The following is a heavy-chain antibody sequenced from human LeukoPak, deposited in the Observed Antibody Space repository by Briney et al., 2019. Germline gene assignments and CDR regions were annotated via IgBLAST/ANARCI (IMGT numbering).Heavy chain of an antibody. D-gene: IGHD3-10*01. CDR2: INSDRSST. Sequence: GRSLRLSCAASRFTFSSYWMRWVRHARGKGGGGVSYINSDRSSTSFAYSVKGPFTISRVYAKNTLYLQMNSLRPDDTAVYYCARTAYYYVSGSYHYYYYYGMDVWGQGTTVTVSS. CDR3: ARTAYYYVSGSYHYYYYYGMDV. J-gene: IGHJ6*02. CDR1: RFTFSSYW. V-gene: IGHV3-74*01.